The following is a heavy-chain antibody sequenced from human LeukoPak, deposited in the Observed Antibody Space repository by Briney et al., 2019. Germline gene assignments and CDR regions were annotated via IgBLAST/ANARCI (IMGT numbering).Heavy chain of an antibody. V-gene: IGHV4-4*07. CDR2: IYTSGST. J-gene: IGHJ4*02. Sequence: PSETLSLTCAFSRGSISSYYWSWIRQPAGKGLEWIGRIYTSGSTNYNPSLKSRVTMSVDTSKNHFSLKLSSVTAADTAVYYCARLNSGYDSFDFWGQGTLVTVSS. CDR1: RGSISSYY. D-gene: IGHD5-12*01. CDR3: ARLNSGYDSFDF.